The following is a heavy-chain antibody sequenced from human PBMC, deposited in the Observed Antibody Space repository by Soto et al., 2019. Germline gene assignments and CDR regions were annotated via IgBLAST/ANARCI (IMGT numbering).Heavy chain of an antibody. V-gene: IGHV4-4*07. Sequence: SETLSLTCTVSGGSISSYYWSWIRQPAGKGLEWIGRIHTSGSTNYNPSLKSRVTMSVDTSKNQFSLKLSSVTAADTAVYYCARDPSSMIYYYGMDVWGQGTTVTVSS. CDR2: IHTSGST. D-gene: IGHD3-16*01. CDR3: ARDPSSMIYYYGMDV. J-gene: IGHJ6*02. CDR1: GGSISSYY.